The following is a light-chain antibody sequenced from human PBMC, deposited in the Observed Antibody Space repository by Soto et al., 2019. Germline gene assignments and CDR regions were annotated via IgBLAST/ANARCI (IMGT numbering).Light chain of an antibody. CDR2: DVT. CDR3: GSYTITSTLMI. J-gene: IGLJ2*01. V-gene: IGLV2-14*03. CDR1: PSDIGAYNY. Sequence: QSVLTQPASVSGSPGQSITISCSGTPSDIGAYNYVSWYQHLPGKAPEVIIYDVTNRPSGVSSRFSGSKSGTTASLTISGLQAEDEANYYCGSYTITSTLMIFGGGTNVTVL.